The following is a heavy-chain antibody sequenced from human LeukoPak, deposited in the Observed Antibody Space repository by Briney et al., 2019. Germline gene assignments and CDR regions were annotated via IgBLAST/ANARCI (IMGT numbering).Heavy chain of an antibody. V-gene: IGHV3-30*04. CDR2: ISYDGSYK. CDR3: ARWFGETAFDY. D-gene: IGHD3-10*01. CDR1: GFTFSSYA. J-gene: IGHJ4*02. Sequence: GGSLRLSCAASGFTFSSYAMHWVRQAPGKGLEWVALISYDGSYKYYADSVKGRFTISRDNSKNTLYLQMNSLRAEDTAAYYCARWFGETAFDYWGQGTLVTVSP.